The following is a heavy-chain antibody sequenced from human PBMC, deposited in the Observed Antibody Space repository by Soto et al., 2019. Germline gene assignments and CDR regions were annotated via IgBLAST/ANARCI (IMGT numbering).Heavy chain of an antibody. J-gene: IGHJ4*02. D-gene: IGHD3-3*01. CDR2: IKQDGSEK. V-gene: IGHV3-7*05. CDR1: GFTFSSYW. Sequence: GESLKISCAASGFTFSSYWMSWVRQAPGKGLEWVANIKQDGSEKYYVDSVKGRFTISRDNDKNSLYLQMNSLRAEDTAVYYCARDYGYYDFWSGPERYFDYWGQGTLVTVSS. CDR3: ARDYGYYDFWSGPERYFDY.